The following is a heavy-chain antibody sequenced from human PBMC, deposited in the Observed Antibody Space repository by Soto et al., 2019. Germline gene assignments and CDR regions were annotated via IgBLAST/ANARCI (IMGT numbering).Heavy chain of an antibody. Sequence: PSETLSLTCNVSGGSISSSTSYWGWIRQPPGKGLEWIGSIYYSGTTYYNPSLKSRLSMSVDTSKNQFSLNLSSVTAADTAVYYCARHLDYYDSSGYYDYWDQGTLVTVSS. V-gene: IGHV4-39*01. CDR3: ARHLDYYDSSGYYDY. CDR2: IYYSGTT. J-gene: IGHJ4*02. CDR1: GGSISSSTSY. D-gene: IGHD3-22*01.